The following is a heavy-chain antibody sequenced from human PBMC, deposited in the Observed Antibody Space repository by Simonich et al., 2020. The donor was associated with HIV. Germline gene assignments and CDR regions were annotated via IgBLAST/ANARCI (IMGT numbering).Heavy chain of an antibody. V-gene: IGHV1-24*01. CDR1: GHSLTDLS. CDR3: AKDLTPSIAARPGRHFFDY. Sequence: QVQLFQSGAEVKKPGASVKVSCKVSGHSLTDLSMHWVRQTPGKRLEWMGGFEPEVGETIYAQKFQDRVTMTEDTSTDTAYMELSRLRSDDTAVYYCAKDLTPSIAARPGRHFFDYWGQGTLVTVSS. CDR2: FEPEVGET. J-gene: IGHJ4*02. D-gene: IGHD6-6*01.